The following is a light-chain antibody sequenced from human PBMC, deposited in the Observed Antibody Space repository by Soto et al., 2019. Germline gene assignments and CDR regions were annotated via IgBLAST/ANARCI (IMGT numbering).Light chain of an antibody. J-gene: IGKJ1*01. CDR2: KAS. CDR1: QTISSW. Sequence: DIQMTQSPSTLSGSVGDRVTITCRASQTISSWLAWYQQKPGKAPKLLIYKASTLKSGVPSRFSGSGSGTEFTLTISSLQPDDFATYYCQHYKRTFGQGTKVDI. CDR3: QHYKRT. V-gene: IGKV1-5*03.